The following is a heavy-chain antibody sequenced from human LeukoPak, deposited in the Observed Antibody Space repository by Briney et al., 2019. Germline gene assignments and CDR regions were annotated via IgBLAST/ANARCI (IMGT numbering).Heavy chain of an antibody. CDR2: INHSGST. J-gene: IGHJ4*02. Sequence: SETLSLTCAVYGGSFSGYYWSWIRQPPGKGLEWIGEINHSGSTNYNPSLKSRVTISVDTSKNQFSLKLSSVTAADTAVHYCARVTFSRYGDYEDYWGQGTLVTVSS. D-gene: IGHD4-17*01. V-gene: IGHV4-34*01. CDR3: ARVTFSRYGDYEDY. CDR1: GGSFSGYY.